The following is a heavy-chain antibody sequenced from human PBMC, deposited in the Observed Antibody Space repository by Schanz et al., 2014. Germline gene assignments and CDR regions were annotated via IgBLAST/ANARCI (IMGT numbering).Heavy chain of an antibody. Sequence: EVRLVESGGGLVEPGGSLRLSCSGSGFTFSDVYMSWVRQAPGKGLEWVGRIENNANGATTDYAAPVKGRFTVSRDDSRTPLYLQMHTMRTDDTALYYCTTFNNRDALYIWGQGTMVSVSS. V-gene: IGHV3-15*04. D-gene: IGHD1-20*01. CDR2: IENNANGATT. CDR3: TTFNNRDALYI. CDR1: GFTFSDVY. J-gene: IGHJ3*02.